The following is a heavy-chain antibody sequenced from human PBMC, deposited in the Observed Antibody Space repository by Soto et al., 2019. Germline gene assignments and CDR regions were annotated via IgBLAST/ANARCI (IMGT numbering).Heavy chain of an antibody. CDR3: ARANCGGECYSWDYYYGMDV. J-gene: IGHJ6*02. V-gene: IGHV5-51*01. CDR2: IYPGDSDT. CDR1: GYSFTSYW. Sequence: EVQLVQSGAEVKKPGESLKISCKGSGYSFTSYWIGWMRQMPGKGLEWMGIIYPGDSDTRYSPSFQGQVTISADKSISTAYPQWSSLKASDAAMYYCARANCGGECYSWDYYYGMDVWGQGTTVTVSS. D-gene: IGHD2-21*01.